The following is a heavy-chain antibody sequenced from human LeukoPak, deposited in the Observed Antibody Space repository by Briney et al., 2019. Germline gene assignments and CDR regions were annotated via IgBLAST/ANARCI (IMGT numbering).Heavy chain of an antibody. CDR3: AIPWGSSGWYYAY. Sequence: GESLKISCKGSGYSFTNYWIGWVRQMPGKGLGWMGIIYPGDSDTRYSPSFQGQVTISADKSISTAYLQWSSLKASDTAMYYCAIPWGSSGWYYAYWGQGTLVTVSS. V-gene: IGHV5-51*01. CDR2: IYPGDSDT. D-gene: IGHD6-19*01. CDR1: GYSFTNYW. J-gene: IGHJ4*02.